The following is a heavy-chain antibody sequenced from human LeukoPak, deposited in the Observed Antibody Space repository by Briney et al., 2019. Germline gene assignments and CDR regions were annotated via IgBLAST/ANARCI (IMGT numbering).Heavy chain of an antibody. CDR3: ARADYYDSSGYYLDY. D-gene: IGHD3-22*01. CDR1: GYSISSGYY. J-gene: IGHJ4*02. V-gene: IGHV4-38-2*02. Sequence: SETLSLTCTVSGYSISSGYYWGWIRQPPGKGLEWIGSIYHSGSTYYSPSLKSRVTISVDMSKNQFSLKLSSVTAADTAVYYCARADYYDSSGYYLDYWGQGTLVTVSS. CDR2: IYHSGST.